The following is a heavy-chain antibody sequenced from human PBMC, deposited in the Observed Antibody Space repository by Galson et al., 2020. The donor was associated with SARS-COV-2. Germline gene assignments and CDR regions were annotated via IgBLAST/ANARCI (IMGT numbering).Heavy chain of an antibody. CDR2: IHSGGAI. CDR3: VSPRLGTYLNYFPY. V-gene: IGHV3-66*01. CDR1: GFTVSENY. J-gene: IGHJ4*02. Sequence: GESLKISCVASGFTVSENYMGWVRHVPRTGLEWVSVIHSGGAIYYADSVKGRFTISRYHSNNTLYLQMNGLRDEDTAVYYCVSPRLGTYLNYFPYWGQGTLVTVSS. D-gene: IGHD1-26*01.